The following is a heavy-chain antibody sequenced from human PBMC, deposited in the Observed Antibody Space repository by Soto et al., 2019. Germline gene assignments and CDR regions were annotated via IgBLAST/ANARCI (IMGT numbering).Heavy chain of an antibody. J-gene: IGHJ4*02. D-gene: IGHD6-13*01. CDR1: GYTFTSYD. CDR3: AREVIAAAGIFDY. V-gene: IGHV1-8*01. Sequence: ASVKVSCKASGYTFTSYDINWVRQATGQGLEWMGWMNPNSGNTGYAQKFQGRVTMTRNTSISTAYMELSSLRSEDTAVYYCAREVIAAAGIFDYWGQGTLVTVSS. CDR2: MNPNSGNT.